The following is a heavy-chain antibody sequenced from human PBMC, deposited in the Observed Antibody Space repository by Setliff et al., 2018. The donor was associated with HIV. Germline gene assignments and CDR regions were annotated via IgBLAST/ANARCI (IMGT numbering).Heavy chain of an antibody. J-gene: IGHJ4*02. D-gene: IGHD3-22*01. CDR3: TRPQYFYDIGGSDY. Sequence: GGSLRLSCAASGFIFNNAWMSWVRQAPGKGLEWVGRIKSKTDGGTTDYAAPVKGRFTISRDDSMNTAYLQMNSLKIEDTAVYYCTRPQYFYDIGGSDYWGQGTLVTVSS. V-gene: IGHV3-15*05. CDR1: GFIFNNAW. CDR2: IKSKTDGGTT.